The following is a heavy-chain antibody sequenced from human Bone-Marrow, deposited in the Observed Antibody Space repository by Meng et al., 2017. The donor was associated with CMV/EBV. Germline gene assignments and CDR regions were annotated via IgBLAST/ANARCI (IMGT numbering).Heavy chain of an antibody. CDR2: ISSSSSTI. Sequence: GGSLRLSCAASGFTFSSYSMNWVRQAPGKGLEWVSYISSSSSTIYYADSVKGRFTISRDNSKNTLYLHMNSLRVEDTAVYYCAKGYYVSGTYYYSFDYWGQGTQVTVSS. D-gene: IGHD3-10*01. V-gene: IGHV3-48*01. J-gene: IGHJ4*02. CDR1: GFTFSSYS. CDR3: AKGYYVSGTYYYSFDY.